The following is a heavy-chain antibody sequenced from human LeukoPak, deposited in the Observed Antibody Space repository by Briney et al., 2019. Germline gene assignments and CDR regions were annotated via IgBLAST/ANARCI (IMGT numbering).Heavy chain of an antibody. CDR3: ARDRQNYYDSSGYLPQGSFDY. V-gene: IGHV3-21*01. CDR1: GFTFSSYS. CDR2: ISSSSSYI. J-gene: IGHJ4*02. D-gene: IGHD3-22*01. Sequence: GGSLRLSCAASGFTFSSYSMNWVRQAPGKGLEWVSSISSSSSYIYYADSVKGRFTISRDNAENSLYLQMNSLRAEDTAVYYCARDRQNYYDSSGYLPQGSFDYWGQGTLVTVSS.